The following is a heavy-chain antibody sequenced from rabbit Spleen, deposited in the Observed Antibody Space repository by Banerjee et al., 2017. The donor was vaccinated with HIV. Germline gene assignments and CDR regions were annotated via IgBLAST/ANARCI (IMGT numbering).Heavy chain of an antibody. D-gene: IGHD1-1*01. CDR2: IYTSSGST. Sequence: QSLEESGGGLVQPEGSLTLTCTASGFSFSSNGYMCWVRQAPGKGLEWIACIYTSSGSTWYASWVKGRFTISKASSTTVTLQLNSLTAADTATYFCARSAVTSGYSLNLWGQGTLVTVS. V-gene: IGHV1S40*01. CDR1: GFSFSSNGY. J-gene: IGHJ3*01. CDR3: ARSAVTSGYSLNL.